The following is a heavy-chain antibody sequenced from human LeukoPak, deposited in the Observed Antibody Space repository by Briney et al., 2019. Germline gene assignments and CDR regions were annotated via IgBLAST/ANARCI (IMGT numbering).Heavy chain of an antibody. CDR1: GFTFSSYA. Sequence: PGGSLRLSCAASGFTFSSYAMSWVRQAPGKGLEWVSAISGSGGSTYYADSVEGRFTISRDNSKNTLYLQMNSLRAEDTAVYYCAKAPMVRGVWYFDYWGQGTLVTVSS. V-gene: IGHV3-23*01. J-gene: IGHJ4*02. CDR3: AKAPMVRGVWYFDY. D-gene: IGHD3-10*01. CDR2: ISGSGGST.